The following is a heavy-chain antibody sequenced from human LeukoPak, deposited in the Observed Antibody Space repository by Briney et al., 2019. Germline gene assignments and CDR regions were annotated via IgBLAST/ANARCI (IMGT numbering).Heavy chain of an antibody. CDR3: ARVYYSSSYDYWYFDL. CDR1: GGSISMYY. Sequence: SETLSLTCTLSGGSISMYYWSWIRQPPGKGLEWIGYKDYSGSTNYNRSLKSRVTISVDTSKNQFSLKLSSVTAADTAVYYCARVYYSSSYDYWYFDLWGRGTLVTVSS. J-gene: IGHJ2*01. D-gene: IGHD6-13*01. V-gene: IGHV4-59*01. CDR2: KDYSGST.